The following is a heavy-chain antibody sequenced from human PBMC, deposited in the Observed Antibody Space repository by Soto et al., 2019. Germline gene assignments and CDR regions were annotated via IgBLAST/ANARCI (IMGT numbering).Heavy chain of an antibody. Sequence: QVQLQESGPGLVKPSGTLSLTCAVSSGSISSSNWWSWVRQPPGKGLEWIGEIYHSGSTNYNPSLKSRVTISVDKSKNQFSLKLSSVTAADTAVYYYARVGIEGATNDYYYYYMDVWGKGTTVTVSS. CDR2: IYHSGST. CDR1: SGSISSSNW. J-gene: IGHJ6*03. CDR3: ARVGIEGATNDYYYYYMDV. D-gene: IGHD5-12*01. V-gene: IGHV4-4*02.